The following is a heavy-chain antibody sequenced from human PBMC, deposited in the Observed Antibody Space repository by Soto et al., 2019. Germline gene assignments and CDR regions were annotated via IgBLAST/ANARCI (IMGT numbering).Heavy chain of an antibody. CDR3: SGCSGGACHQTYGMAV. V-gene: IGHV3-21*01. Sequence: EVHLVESGGGLVKPGGSLRLSCAVSGFTFSSCTMNWVRQAPGKGLEWVSSISPSTSHIDYADSVKGRFTISRDNAKNSLFLKKNSLSAEDTDVYYCSGCSGGACHQTYGMAVWGKGTTVTVSS. CDR1: GFTFSSCT. CDR2: ISPSTSHI. D-gene: IGHD2-15*01. J-gene: IGHJ6*04.